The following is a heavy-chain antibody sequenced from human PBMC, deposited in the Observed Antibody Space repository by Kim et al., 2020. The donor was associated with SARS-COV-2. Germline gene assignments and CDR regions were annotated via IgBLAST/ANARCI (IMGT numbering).Heavy chain of an antibody. D-gene: IGHD1-1*01. J-gene: IGHJ4*02. V-gene: IGHV1-18*01. Sequence: ASVKVSCKATGYNVNNYGIGWVRQAPGQGLEWMGWINTYNRSTDYVQKFQGRITMTADTSTTSVFLELRGLTSDDTGLYYCATIGHTGTVDWGQGSLVTV. CDR1: GYNVNNYG. CDR3: ATIGHTGTVD. CDR2: INTYNRST.